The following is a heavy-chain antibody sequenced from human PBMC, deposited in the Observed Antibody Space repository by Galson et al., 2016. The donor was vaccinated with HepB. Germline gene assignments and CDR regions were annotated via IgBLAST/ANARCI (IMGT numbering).Heavy chain of an antibody. CDR1: GYTFTSYA. CDR2: INTNTGNP. J-gene: IGHJ4*02. Sequence: SVKVSCKASGYTFTSYALNWVRQAPGQGLEWMGWINTNTGNPTYAQGFTGRFVFSLDTSVSTAYLQISSLKADDTAVYYCVRDAGREVGPDYDSWSGYYRFGVFDYWGQGTLVTVSS. D-gene: IGHD3-3*01. V-gene: IGHV7-4-1*02. CDR3: VRDAGREVGPDYDSWSGYYRFGVFDY.